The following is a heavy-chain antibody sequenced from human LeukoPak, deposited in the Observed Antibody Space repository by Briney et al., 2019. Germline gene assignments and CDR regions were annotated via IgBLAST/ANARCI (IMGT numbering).Heavy chain of an antibody. CDR1: GFTFSSYG. CDR2: IRYDGSNK. D-gene: IGHD3-22*01. V-gene: IGHV3-30*02. CDR3: ARGTYYYYCDSSGRPLYYFDY. Sequence: TGGSLRLSCAASGFTFSSYGMHWVRQAPGKGLEWVAFIRYDGSNKYYADSVKGRFTISRDNAKNSLYLQMNSLRAEDTAVYYCARGTYYYYCDSSGRPLYYFDYWGQGTLVTVSS. J-gene: IGHJ4*02.